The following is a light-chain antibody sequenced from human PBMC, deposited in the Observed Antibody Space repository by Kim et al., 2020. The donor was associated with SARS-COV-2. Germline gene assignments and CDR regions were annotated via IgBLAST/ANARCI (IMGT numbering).Light chain of an antibody. CDR1: ISDVGGHNS. V-gene: IGLV2-11*01. Sequence: QSALTQPRSVSGSPGQSVTVSCTGTISDVGGHNSVSWYQQHPGKAPKLMIYDVTKRPSGVPDRFSGSRSDNSASLTISGLQVEDEADYYCCSYAGSYTVVFGGGTQLTVL. CDR2: DVT. J-gene: IGLJ3*02. CDR3: CSYAGSYTVV.